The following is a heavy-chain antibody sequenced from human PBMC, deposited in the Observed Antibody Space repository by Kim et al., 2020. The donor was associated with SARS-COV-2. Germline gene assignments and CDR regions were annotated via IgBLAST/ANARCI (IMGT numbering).Heavy chain of an antibody. J-gene: IGHJ4*02. CDR3: ARASSLYSSGYYALDY. CDR1: GGSISSYY. Sequence: SETLSLTCTVSGGSISSYYWSWIRQTPGKGLEWIGYIYYSGSTNYNPSLKSRVTISIDTSKNQFSLKLSSVTAADTAVYYCARASSLYSSGYYALDYWGQGTLVTVSS. CDR2: IYYSGST. D-gene: IGHD3-22*01. V-gene: IGHV4-59*01.